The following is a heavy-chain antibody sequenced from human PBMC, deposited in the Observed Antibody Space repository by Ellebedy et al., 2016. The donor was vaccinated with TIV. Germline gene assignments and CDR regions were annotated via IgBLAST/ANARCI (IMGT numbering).Heavy chain of an antibody. V-gene: IGHV1-69*13. CDR1: GCTFSSYA. CDR2: IIPIFGTA. D-gene: IGHD5-18*01. J-gene: IGHJ4*02. Sequence: ASVKVSCKASGCTFSSYAISWVRQAPGQGLEWMGGIIPIFGTANYAQKFQGRVTITADESTSTAYLELSSLRSEDTAVYYCARGRIGYSFDYWGQGTLVTVSS. CDR3: ARGRIGYSFDY.